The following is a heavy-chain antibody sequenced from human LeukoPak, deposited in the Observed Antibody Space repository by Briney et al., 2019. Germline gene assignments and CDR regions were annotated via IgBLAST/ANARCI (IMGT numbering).Heavy chain of an antibody. Sequence: ASVKVFCKASGYTFTGSDIHWERQAPGQGLEWMGWINPNSGVTNYAQKIQGRVTMTRDTSISTAYMELSRLRSDDTAVYYCARGLFDWLLTLPVLDVWGQGTTITVSS. CDR3: ARGLFDWLLTLPVLDV. J-gene: IGHJ6*02. CDR2: INPNSGVT. V-gene: IGHV1-2*02. CDR1: GYTFTGSD. D-gene: IGHD3-9*01.